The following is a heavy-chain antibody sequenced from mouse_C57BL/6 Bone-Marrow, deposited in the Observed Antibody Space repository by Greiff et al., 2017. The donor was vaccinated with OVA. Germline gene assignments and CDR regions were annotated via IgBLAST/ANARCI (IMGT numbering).Heavy chain of an antibody. CDR3: ARNGVYGNSWFAY. V-gene: IGHV1-80*01. J-gene: IGHJ3*01. CDR1: GYAFSSYW. D-gene: IGHD2-1*01. Sequence: VQLQQSGAELVKPGASVKISCKASGYAFSSYWMNWVKQRPGKGLEWIGQIYPGDGDTNYNGKFKGKATLTADKSSSTAYMQLSSLTSEDSAVYFCARNGVYGNSWFAYWGQGTLVTVSA. CDR2: IYPGDGDT.